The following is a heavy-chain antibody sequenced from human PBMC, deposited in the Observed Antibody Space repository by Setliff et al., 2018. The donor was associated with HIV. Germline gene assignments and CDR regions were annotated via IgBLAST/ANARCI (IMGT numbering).Heavy chain of an antibody. CDR1: GFTFSSYA. V-gene: IGHV3-64*01. CDR3: ARDGSGYDMDV. J-gene: IGHJ6*02. D-gene: IGHD3-3*01. Sequence: GESLKISCAASGFTFSSYAMHWVRQAPGKGLEYVSAISSNGGSTYYANSVKGRFTISRDNSKNTLYLQMGSLRAEDMAVYYCARDGSGYDMDVWGQGTTVTVSS. CDR2: ISSNGGST.